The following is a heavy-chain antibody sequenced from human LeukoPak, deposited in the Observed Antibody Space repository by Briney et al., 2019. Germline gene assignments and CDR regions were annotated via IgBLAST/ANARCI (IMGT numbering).Heavy chain of an antibody. CDR1: GVSFSGYY. CDR2: INHSGST. J-gene: IGHJ6*02. Sequence: PSETLSLTCAVYGVSFSGYYWSWIRQPPGKGLEWIGEINHSGSTNYNPSLKSRVTISVDTSKNQFSLKLSSVTAADMAVYYCARGGSLYYYYGMDVWGQGTTVTVSS. CDR3: ARGGSLYYYYGMDV. V-gene: IGHV4-34*01.